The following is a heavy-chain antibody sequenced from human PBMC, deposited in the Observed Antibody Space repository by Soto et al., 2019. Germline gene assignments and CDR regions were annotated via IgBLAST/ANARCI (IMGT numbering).Heavy chain of an antibody. CDR1: GGSTSSDNY. CDR2: IYYSGNT. D-gene: IGHD7-27*01. Sequence: SETLSLTCTVSGGSTSSDNYWSWIRQPPGKGLEWIGHIYYSGNTDYNPSLKSRLAISIDTSKNQFSLNLSSVTAADTAVYFCARGRYCLTGRCFPNWFDSWGQGALVTVSS. CDR3: ARGRYCLTGRCFPNWFDS. V-gene: IGHV4-30-4*01. J-gene: IGHJ5*01.